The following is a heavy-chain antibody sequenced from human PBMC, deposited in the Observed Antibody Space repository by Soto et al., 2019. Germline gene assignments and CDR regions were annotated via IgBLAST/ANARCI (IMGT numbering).Heavy chain of an antibody. V-gene: IGHV3-7*01. CDR3: ARVARYGSRSSVNNYLDC. J-gene: IGHJ4*02. Sequence: LWLSFAVSGFTLRSSWISCVRQAPGNGQEWLATMKTDVSEKMFVDSVKSRVTVSRDNAKNTLYLQMDRLRAEDTAVYYCARVARYGSRSSVNNYLDCWGQGTLVTVSS. CDR1: GFTLRSSW. CDR2: MKTDVSEK. D-gene: IGHD3-10*01.